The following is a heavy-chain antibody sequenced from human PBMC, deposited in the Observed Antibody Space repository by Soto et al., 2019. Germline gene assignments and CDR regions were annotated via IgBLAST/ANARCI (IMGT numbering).Heavy chain of an antibody. J-gene: IGHJ6*02. CDR3: ARGGSEGCLDV. D-gene: IGHD3-10*01. CDR1: GASISTYY. V-gene: IGHV4-59*01. Sequence: QMQLQESGPGVVKPSETLSLTCTVSGASISTYYWTWIRHAPGKGLEWIGYLYYSGNTNYNPSLKSRVAMSVDTSKNYFYLTLTSATAADTAVYLCARGGSEGCLDVWGQGTTVTVSS. CDR2: LYYSGNT.